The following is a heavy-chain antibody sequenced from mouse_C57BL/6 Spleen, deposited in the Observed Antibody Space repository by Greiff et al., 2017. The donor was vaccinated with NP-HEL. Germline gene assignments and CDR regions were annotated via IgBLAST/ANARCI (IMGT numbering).Heavy chain of an antibody. CDR3: ARDELNYFDY. Sequence: EVQLQESGPGLVKPSQSLSLTCSVTGYSITSGYYWNWIRQFPGNKLEWMGYISYDGSNNYNPSLKNRISITRDTSKNQFFLKLNSVTTEDTVTYYCARDELNYFDYWGQGTTLTVSS. CDR2: ISYDGSN. V-gene: IGHV3-6*01. J-gene: IGHJ2*01. CDR1: GYSITSGYY. D-gene: IGHD2-12*01.